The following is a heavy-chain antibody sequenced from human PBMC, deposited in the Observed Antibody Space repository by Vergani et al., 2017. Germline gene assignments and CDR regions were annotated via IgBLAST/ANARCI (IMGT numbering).Heavy chain of an antibody. Sequence: QVQLQESGPGLVKPSETLSLPFTVSGGPISSHYWSWIRQPPGKGLEWIGYIYYSGSNNYNPSLKSRVTISVDTSKNQFSLKLSSVTAADTAVYYCARVGAMVLDHWFDPWGQGTLVTVSS. D-gene: IGHD3-10*01. CDR1: GGPISSHY. CDR2: IYYSGSN. V-gene: IGHV4-59*08. J-gene: IGHJ5*02. CDR3: ARVGAMVLDHWFDP.